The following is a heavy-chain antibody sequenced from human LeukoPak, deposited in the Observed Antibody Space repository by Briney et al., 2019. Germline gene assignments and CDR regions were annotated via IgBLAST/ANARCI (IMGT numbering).Heavy chain of an antibody. CDR2: IYYGGST. J-gene: IGHJ4*02. V-gene: IGHV4-59*02. Sequence: SETLSLTCTVSGDSVSSYWSWIRQPPGKGLRWIGYIYYGGSTNYYPSLKSRVTISVDSSKNQFSLRLTSVTAADTALYYCARGSDSSGWRRFDYWGQGILVTVSS. CDR3: ARGSDSSGWRRFDY. CDR1: GDSVSSY. D-gene: IGHD6-19*01.